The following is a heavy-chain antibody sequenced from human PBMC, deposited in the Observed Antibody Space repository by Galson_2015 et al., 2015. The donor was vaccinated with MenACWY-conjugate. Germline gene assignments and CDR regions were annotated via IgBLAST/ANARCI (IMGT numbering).Heavy chain of an antibody. D-gene: IGHD2-2*01. CDR3: ARRRSSTSGGHWFDP. V-gene: IGHV5-51*01. CDR1: GYDFTTYW. Sequence: SGAEVKKPGESLKISCKGSGYDFTTYWIVWVRQMPGKGLEWMGIIIPRDSETKYTPTFQGQVTISADKPITAASLQWSSLKPPDIAIYYCARRRSSTSGGHWFDPWGQGTLVTVSS. CDR2: IIPRDSET. J-gene: IGHJ5*02.